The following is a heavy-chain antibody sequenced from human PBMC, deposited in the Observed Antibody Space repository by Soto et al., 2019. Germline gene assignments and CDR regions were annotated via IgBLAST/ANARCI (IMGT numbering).Heavy chain of an antibody. Sequence: SETLSLTCTVSGGSISSYYWSWIRQPPGKGLEWIGYIYYSGSTNYNPSLKSRITISVDTSNNQFSLKLTSVTAADTAVYYCARVHVMVVAGSTFDYWGHGTLVTVSS. D-gene: IGHD6-19*01. J-gene: IGHJ4*01. CDR2: IYYSGST. CDR3: ARVHVMVVAGSTFDY. V-gene: IGHV4-59*08. CDR1: GGSISSYY.